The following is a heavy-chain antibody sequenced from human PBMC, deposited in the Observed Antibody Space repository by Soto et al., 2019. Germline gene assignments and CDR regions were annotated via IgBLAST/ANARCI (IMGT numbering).Heavy chain of an antibody. CDR1: GFSLSNARMG. CDR3: ARIVVPGYAFDI. V-gene: IGHV2-26*01. Sequence: QVTLKESGPVLVKPTETLTLTCTVSGFSLSNARMGVSWIRQPPGKALEWLAHIFSNDEKSYRTSLNSRHTISKDTSKSQVVLTMTNMDPVDTATYYCARIVVPGYAFDIWGQGTMFTVSS. D-gene: IGHD2-15*01. CDR2: IFSNDEK. J-gene: IGHJ3*02.